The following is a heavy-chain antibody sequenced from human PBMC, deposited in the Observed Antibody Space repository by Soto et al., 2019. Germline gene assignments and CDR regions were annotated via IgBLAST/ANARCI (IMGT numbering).Heavy chain of an antibody. J-gene: IGHJ6*02. CDR3: ARDPGTRGDYSYYGMDV. D-gene: IGHD7-27*01. Sequence: ASVKVSCKASGYTFTSYGISWVRQAAGQGLEWMGWISAYNGNTNYAQKLQGRVTMTTDTSTSTAYMELRSLRSDDTAVYYCARDPGTRGDYSYYGMDVWGQGTTDTVSS. CDR1: GYTFTSYG. CDR2: ISAYNGNT. V-gene: IGHV1-18*01.